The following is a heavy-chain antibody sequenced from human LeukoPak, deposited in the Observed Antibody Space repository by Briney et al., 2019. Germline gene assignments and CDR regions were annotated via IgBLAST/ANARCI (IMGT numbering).Heavy chain of an antibody. D-gene: IGHD3-3*01. CDR3: ARMSGSRLPGY. V-gene: IGHV3-48*01. J-gene: IGHJ4*02. Sequence: GGSLRLSCATSGFTFSSHSMNWVRQAPGKGLEWVSYISSSSSARYYADSVKGRFTISRDDARNSLYLQMNSLRAEDTAVYYCARMSGSRLPGYWGQGALVTVSS. CDR2: ISSSSSAR. CDR1: GFTFSSHS.